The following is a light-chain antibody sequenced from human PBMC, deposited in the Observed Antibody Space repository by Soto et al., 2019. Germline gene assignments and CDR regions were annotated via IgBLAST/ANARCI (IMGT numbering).Light chain of an antibody. Sequence: DIQMTQSPSSLSASVGDRVTITCRASQNISTYLNWYQQRPGEAPTLLIYVTSHLQSGVPSRFRAIGSGTDFALIISSLQPEDFATYYCQQTYTSLWTFGQGTRVEI. CDR1: QNISTY. J-gene: IGKJ1*01. CDR3: QQTYTSLWT. V-gene: IGKV1-39*01. CDR2: VTS.